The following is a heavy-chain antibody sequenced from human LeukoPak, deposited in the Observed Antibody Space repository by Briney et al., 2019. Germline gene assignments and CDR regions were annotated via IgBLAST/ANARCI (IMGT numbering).Heavy chain of an antibody. J-gene: IGHJ4*02. V-gene: IGHV4-34*01. Sequence: SETLSLTCGVSGGSFSGSYWGWIRQPPGKGLEWIGEINLSGGTNYNSSLTSRATISLDTSKNQFSLNLRSVATADTAVYYCARVSISLFGVVTAHFDSWGQGTLVAVSS. CDR1: GGSFSGSY. CDR3: ARVSISLFGVVTAHFDS. D-gene: IGHD3-3*01. CDR2: INLSGGT.